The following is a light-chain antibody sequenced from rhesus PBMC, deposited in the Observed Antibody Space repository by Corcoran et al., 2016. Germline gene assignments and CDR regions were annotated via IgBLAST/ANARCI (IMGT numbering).Light chain of an antibody. CDR2: YAN. V-gene: IGKV1-32*01. CDR3: QQYNSLPLT. Sequence: DIQMTQSPSSLSASVGDRVTLTCRASQGISSYLNWYQQKPGKAPKLLIYYANPLESGVPSRFSGNGSGTEFTLTISSLQPEDFATYYCQQYNSLPLTFGGGTKVEIK. J-gene: IGKJ4*01. CDR1: QGISSY.